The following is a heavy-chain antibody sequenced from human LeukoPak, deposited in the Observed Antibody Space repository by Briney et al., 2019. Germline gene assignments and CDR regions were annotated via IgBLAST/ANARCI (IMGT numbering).Heavy chain of an antibody. D-gene: IGHD2-2*01. CDR1: GGSVRSRSYY. Sequence: PSETLSLTCTVSGGSVRSRSYYWGWIRQPPGEGLEWIGSIYYSGSTYYNPSLQSRVTISVDTSKNQFSLKLSSVTAADTAVYYCARVISDCSSASCYVRYFDYWGQGPLVTVSS. J-gene: IGHJ4*02. CDR2: IYYSGST. V-gene: IGHV4-39*07. CDR3: ARVISDCSSASCYVRYFDY.